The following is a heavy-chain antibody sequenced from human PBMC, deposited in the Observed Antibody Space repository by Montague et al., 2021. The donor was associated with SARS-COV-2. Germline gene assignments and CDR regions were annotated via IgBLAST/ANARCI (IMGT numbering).Heavy chain of an antibody. Sequence: SLRLSWAASGFTFSSYAMHWVRQAPGKGLEWVAVISYDGSNKYYADSVKGRFTISRDNSKNTLYLQMNSLRAEDTAVYHCARDTIYGSGSTGFDPWGQGTLVTVSS. J-gene: IGHJ5*02. CDR1: GFTFSSYA. D-gene: IGHD3-10*01. CDR3: ARDTIYGSGSTGFDP. V-gene: IGHV3-30-3*01. CDR2: ISYDGSNK.